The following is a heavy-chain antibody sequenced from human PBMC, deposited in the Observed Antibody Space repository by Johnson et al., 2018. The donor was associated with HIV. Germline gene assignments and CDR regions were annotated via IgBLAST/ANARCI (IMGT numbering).Heavy chain of an antibody. CDR1: GFTFSTYG. CDR3: ARKGWARGAFEI. V-gene: IGHV3-33*08. Sequence: QEKLVESGGGLVQPGGSLRLSCAASGFTFSTYGMHWVRQAPGKGLEWVALIWYDGSDKYYADSVKGRFTISRDNCKNTLHLQMNSLRAEDTAVYYCARKGWARGAFEIWGQGTMVTVSS. D-gene: IGHD1-26*01. CDR2: IWYDGSDK. J-gene: IGHJ3*02.